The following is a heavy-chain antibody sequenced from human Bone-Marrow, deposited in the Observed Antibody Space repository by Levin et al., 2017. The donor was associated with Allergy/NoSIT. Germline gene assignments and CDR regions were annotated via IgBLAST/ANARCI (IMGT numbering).Heavy chain of an antibody. V-gene: IGHV3-11*01. CDR1: GFTFTDYY. Sequence: GGSLRLSCAASGFTFTDYYISWIRQAPGKGLEWLSYISSSGNAIEYADSVKGRFTISRDNAHNSVYLQMHRLRVEDTAVYYCARENLRLLEGPGYFDLWGRGTLLSVSS. D-gene: IGHD3-3*01. CDR3: ARENLRLLEGPGYFDL. J-gene: IGHJ2*01. CDR2: ISSSGNAI.